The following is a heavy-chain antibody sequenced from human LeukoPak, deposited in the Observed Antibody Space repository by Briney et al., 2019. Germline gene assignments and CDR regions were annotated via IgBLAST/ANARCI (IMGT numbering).Heavy chain of an antibody. D-gene: IGHD2-2*01. CDR1: GYTFTSYG. Sequence: ASVKVSCKASGYTFTSYGISWVRQAPGQGLEWMGWISAYNGNTNYAQKLQGRVTMTTDTSTSTAYMELRSLRSDDTAVYYCARDLSVVPAAPHNWSDPWGQGTLVTVSS. V-gene: IGHV1-18*01. CDR2: ISAYNGNT. J-gene: IGHJ5*02. CDR3: ARDLSVVPAAPHNWSDP.